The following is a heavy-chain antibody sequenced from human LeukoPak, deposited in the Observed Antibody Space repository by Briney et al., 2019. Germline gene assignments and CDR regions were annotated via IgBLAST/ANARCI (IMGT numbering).Heavy chain of an antibody. CDR1: GFTFSSYA. V-gene: IGHV3-30-3*01. D-gene: IGHD2-2*01. CDR3: ARDLSSTSSWATVPDY. CDR2: ISYDGSNK. Sequence: GGSLRLSCAASGFTFSSYAMHWVRQAPGKGLEWAAVISYDGSNKYYADSVKGRFTIPRDNSKNTLYLQMNSLRAEDTAVYYCARDLSSTSSWATVPDYWGQGTLVTVSS. J-gene: IGHJ4*02.